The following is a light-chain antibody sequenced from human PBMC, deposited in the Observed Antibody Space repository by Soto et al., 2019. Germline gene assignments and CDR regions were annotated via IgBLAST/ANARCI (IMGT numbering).Light chain of an antibody. Sequence: QPVLAQPPSASGSPGQSVTISCTGTSSDVGGYNYVSWYQQHPGKSPKLMIYEVSQRPSGALDRFSGSRSGNTASLSVSGLQAEDEADYYCSSYAGSNNYVFGSGTKV. CDR1: SSDVGGYNY. J-gene: IGLJ1*01. CDR3: SSYAGSNNYV. V-gene: IGLV2-8*01. CDR2: EVS.